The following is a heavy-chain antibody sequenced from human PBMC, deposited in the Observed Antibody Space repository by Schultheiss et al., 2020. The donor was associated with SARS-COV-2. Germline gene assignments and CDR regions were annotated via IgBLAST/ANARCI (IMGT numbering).Heavy chain of an antibody. V-gene: IGHV4-39*01. CDR1: GGSISSSSYY. CDR2: IYYSGST. D-gene: IGHD3-10*01. CDR3: ARGGKGITMVRGVLAGMDV. Sequence: SQTLSLTCTVSGGSISSSSYYWGWIRQPPGKGLEWIGSIYYSGSTYYNPSLKSRVTISVDTSKNQFSLKLSSVTAADTAVYYCARGGKGITMVRGVLAGMDVWGQGTTVTVSS. J-gene: IGHJ6*02.